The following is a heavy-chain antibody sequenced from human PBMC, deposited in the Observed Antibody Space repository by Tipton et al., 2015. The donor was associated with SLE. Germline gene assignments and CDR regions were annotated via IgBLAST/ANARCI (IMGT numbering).Heavy chain of an antibody. D-gene: IGHD7-27*01. CDR3: ARGPLGISKLHYFDY. CDR1: GDSVSSNSAA. Sequence: LRLSCAISGDSVSSNSAAWNWIRQSPSRGLEWLGRTYYRSKWNNDYAESVKSRITINPATSKNQFSLQLNSVTPEDTAVYYCARGPLGISKLHYFDYWGQGTLVTVSS. CDR2: TYYRSKWNN. V-gene: IGHV6-1*01. J-gene: IGHJ4*02.